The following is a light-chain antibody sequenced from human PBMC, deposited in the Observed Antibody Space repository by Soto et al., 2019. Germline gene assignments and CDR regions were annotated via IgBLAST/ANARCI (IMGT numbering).Light chain of an antibody. J-gene: IGLJ1*01. V-gene: IGLV2-14*01. CDR2: EVS. Sequence: QSALTQPASVSGSPGQSITISCTGTSSDIGAYNYVSWYQQHPGKAPKLMISEVSNRPSGVSSRFSGSKAGNTASLTISGLQPEDEADYYCSSYTRTSTLDVFGTGTKLTVL. CDR1: SSDIGAYNY. CDR3: SSYTRTSTLDV.